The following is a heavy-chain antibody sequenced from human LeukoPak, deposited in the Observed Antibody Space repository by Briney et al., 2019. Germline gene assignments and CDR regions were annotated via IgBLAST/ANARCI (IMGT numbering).Heavy chain of an antibody. Sequence: GGSLRLSCAAPGFSFSSYAMHWVRQAPGKGLEWVAVIWYDGSNQYYADSVRGRFTISRDNSKNTLHLQMNSLRAEDTAAYYCEKSGPDFGDLPSEYYFDFWGQGTLVTVSS. D-gene: IGHD4-17*01. V-gene: IGHV3-33*06. J-gene: IGHJ4*02. CDR2: IWYDGSNQ. CDR1: GFSFSSYA. CDR3: EKSGPDFGDLPSEYYFDF.